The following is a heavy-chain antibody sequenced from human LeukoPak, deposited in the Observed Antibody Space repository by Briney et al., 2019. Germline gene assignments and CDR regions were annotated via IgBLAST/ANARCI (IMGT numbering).Heavy chain of an antibody. J-gene: IGHJ4*02. CDR3: ARGISGEFDY. CDR2: IYTSGST. Sequence: SQTLSLTCTVSGGSISSGRYYWSWIRQPAGKGLEWIGRIYTSGSTNYNPSPKSRVTISVDTSKNQFSLKLSSVTAADTAVYYCARGISGEFDYWGQGTLVTVSS. D-gene: IGHD6-19*01. V-gene: IGHV4-61*02. CDR1: GGSISSGRYY.